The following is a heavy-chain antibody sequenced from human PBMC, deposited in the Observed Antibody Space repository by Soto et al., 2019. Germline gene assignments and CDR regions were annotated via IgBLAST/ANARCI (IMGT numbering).Heavy chain of an antibody. CDR2: IKSKTDGGTT. V-gene: IGHV3-15*01. D-gene: IGHD1-7*01. CDR3: TTDEQYNWNYEVAFDI. CDR1: GFTFSNAW. Sequence: GGSLRLSCAASGFTFSNAWMSWVRQAPGKGLEWVGRIKSKTDGGTTDYAAPVKGRFTISRDDSKNTLYLQMNSLKTEDTAVYYCTTDEQYNWNYEVAFDIWGQGTMVTVAS. J-gene: IGHJ3*02.